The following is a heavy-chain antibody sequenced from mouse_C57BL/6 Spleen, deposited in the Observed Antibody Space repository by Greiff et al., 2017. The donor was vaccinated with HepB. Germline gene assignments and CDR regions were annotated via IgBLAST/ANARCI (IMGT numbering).Heavy chain of an antibody. CDR3: ARSRYYGSFDY. CDR2: IYPGSGNT. D-gene: IGHD1-1*01. J-gene: IGHJ2*01. V-gene: IGHV1-66*01. CDR1: GYSFTSYY. Sequence: QVQLKQSGPELVKPGASVKISCKASGYSFTSYYIHWVKQRPGQGLEWIGWIYPGSGNTKYNEKFKGKATLTADTSSSTAYMQLSSLTSEDSAVYYCARSRYYGSFDYWGQGTTLTVSS.